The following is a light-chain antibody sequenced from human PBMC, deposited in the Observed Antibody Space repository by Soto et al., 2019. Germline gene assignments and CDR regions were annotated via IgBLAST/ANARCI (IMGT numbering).Light chain of an antibody. CDR2: DAS. CDR1: QDISSA. Sequence: IPLTQSPSSLSASVGDRVTITCRAGQDISSALAWYQQKPGKAPKLLLYDASSLDAGVPSRFSGSGSGTDFTLSITSLRPEDFATYYCQQFNDFPLTFGEGTKVQIK. V-gene: IGKV1D-13*01. J-gene: IGKJ4*01. CDR3: QQFNDFPLT.